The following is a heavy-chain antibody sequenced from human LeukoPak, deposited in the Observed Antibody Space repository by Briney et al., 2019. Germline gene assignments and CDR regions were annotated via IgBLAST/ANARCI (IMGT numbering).Heavy chain of an antibody. CDR3: ARVVPGQFSSSARARLVWFDP. V-gene: IGHV1-69*05. CDR1: GGTFSSYA. J-gene: IGHJ5*02. CDR2: IIAIFGTA. Sequence: ASVKVSCKASGGTFSSYAISWVRQAPGQGLEWMGGIIAIFGTANYAQKFQGRVTITTDESTSTAYMELSSLRSEDTAVYYCARVVPGQFSSSARARLVWFDPWGQGTLVTVSS. D-gene: IGHD6-6*01.